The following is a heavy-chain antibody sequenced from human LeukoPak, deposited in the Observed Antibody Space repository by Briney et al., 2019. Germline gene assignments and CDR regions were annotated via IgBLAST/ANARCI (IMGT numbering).Heavy chain of an antibody. CDR1: GGSLSSYY. CDR2: IYYSGST. Sequence: SETLSHTCAVSGGSLSSYYWCWIRPPPGKGLEWIGDIYYSGSTNYNPSTKSRVTISIDTSKNQFYMKLGSETAADTAVYYCARAYCWRYSPFDYWGQGTLVTVSS. D-gene: IGHD2-8*02. CDR3: ARAYCWRYSPFDY. V-gene: IGHV4-59*01. J-gene: IGHJ4*02.